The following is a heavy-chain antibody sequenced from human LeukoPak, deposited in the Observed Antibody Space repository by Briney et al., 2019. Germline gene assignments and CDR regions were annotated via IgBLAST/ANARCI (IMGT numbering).Heavy chain of an antibody. Sequence: GSLRLSRAASGFTFSSYAMSWVRQPPGKGLEWIGEIYHSGSTNYNPSLKSRVTISVDRSKNQFSLKLSSVTAADTAVYYCARAESLGYCSSTSCHTPRVAFDIWGQGTMVTVSS. V-gene: IGHV4-4*02. CDR3: ARAESLGYCSSTSCHTPRVAFDI. CDR2: IYHSGST. J-gene: IGHJ3*02. CDR1: GFTFSSYAM. D-gene: IGHD2-2*01.